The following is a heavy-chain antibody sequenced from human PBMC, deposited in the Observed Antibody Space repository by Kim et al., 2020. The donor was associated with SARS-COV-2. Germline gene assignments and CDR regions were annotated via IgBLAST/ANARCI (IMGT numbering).Heavy chain of an antibody. J-gene: IGHJ5*02. CDR3: SRSYVATIGA. D-gene: IGHD5-12*01. Sequence: SFNDYAVSVKSRITITPDTSKNQFSLQLNSVTPEDTAVYFCSRSYVATIGAWGQGTLVTVSS. CDR2: SFN. V-gene: IGHV6-1*01.